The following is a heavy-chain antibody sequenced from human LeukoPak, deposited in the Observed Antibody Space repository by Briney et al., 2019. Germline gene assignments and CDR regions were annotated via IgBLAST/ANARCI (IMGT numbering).Heavy chain of an antibody. CDR2: ISGSGGST. D-gene: IGHD3-9*01. V-gene: IGHV3-23*01. J-gene: IGHJ3*02. CDR1: GFTVSSNY. Sequence: GGSLRLSCAASGFTVSSNYMSWVRQAPGKGLEWVSAISGSGGSTYYADSVKGRFTISRDNSKNTLYLQMNSLRAEDTAVYYCANTASYTYYDILTGYSGGLGAFDIWGQGTMVTVSS. CDR3: ANTASYTYYDILTGYSGGLGAFDI.